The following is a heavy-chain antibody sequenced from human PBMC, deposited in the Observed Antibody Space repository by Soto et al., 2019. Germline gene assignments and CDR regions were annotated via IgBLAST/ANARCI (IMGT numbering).Heavy chain of an antibody. Sequence: SETLSLTCTVSGGSISSGGYYWSWIRQHPGKGLEWIGYIYYSGSTYYNPSLKSRVTISVDTSKNQFSLKLSSVTAADTAVYYCAREGGQQLVRYFDYWGQGTLVTVSS. J-gene: IGHJ4*02. CDR3: AREGGQQLVRYFDY. D-gene: IGHD6-13*01. CDR2: IYYSGST. V-gene: IGHV4-31*03. CDR1: GGSISSGGYY.